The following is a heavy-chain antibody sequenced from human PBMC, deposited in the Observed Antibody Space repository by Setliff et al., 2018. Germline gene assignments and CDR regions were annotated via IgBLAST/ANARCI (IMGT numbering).Heavy chain of an antibody. V-gene: IGHV4-59*08. CDR3: ARSFGSGSYYNSRPFYSDY. D-gene: IGHD3-10*01. CDR2: IYSSGST. J-gene: IGHJ4*02. Sequence: SETLSLTCTVSGGSISSSYWSWIRQPPGKGLEWIGYIYSSGSTNNNPSLKSRATISVDTSKNQFSLKLTSVTASDTAVYFCARSFGSGSYYNSRPFYSDYWGQGTLVTVSS. CDR1: GGSISSSY.